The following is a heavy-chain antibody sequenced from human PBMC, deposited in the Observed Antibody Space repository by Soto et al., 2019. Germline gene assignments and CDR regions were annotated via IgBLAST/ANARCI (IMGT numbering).Heavy chain of an antibody. V-gene: IGHV4-31*03. CDR2: IYYSGST. D-gene: IGHD3-3*01. CDR1: CGSISSGGYY. CDR3: ARDSSFWSGYYGMDV. Sequence: PSETLSVTCTVSCGSISSGGYYWSWIRQHPGKGLEWIGYIYYSGSTYYNPSLKSRVTISVDTSKNQFSLKLSSVTAADTAVYYCARDSSFWSGYYGMDVWGQGTTVTVSS. J-gene: IGHJ6*02.